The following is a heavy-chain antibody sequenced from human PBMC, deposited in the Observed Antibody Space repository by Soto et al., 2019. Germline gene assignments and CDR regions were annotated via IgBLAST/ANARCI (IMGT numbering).Heavy chain of an antibody. V-gene: IGHV4-4*02. D-gene: IGHD6-19*01. CDR1: GGSISSNNW. J-gene: IGHJ4*02. Sequence: SETLSLTCAVSGGSISSNNWWSWGRPPPGKGLEWIGEIYNSGSTNYNPYLKSRVTISVDKSKNQFSLKLSSVTAADTAVYYCATSVAGITVLDYWGQGTLVNLPS. CDR3: ATSVAGITVLDY. CDR2: IYNSGST.